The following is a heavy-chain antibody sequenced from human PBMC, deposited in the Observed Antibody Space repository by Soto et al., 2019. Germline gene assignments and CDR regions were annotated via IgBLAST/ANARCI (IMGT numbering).Heavy chain of an antibody. CDR3: AKDGYSSGWYVADY. D-gene: IGHD6-19*01. V-gene: IGHV3-30*18. CDR1: GFTFSSYG. Sequence: QVQLVESGGGVVQPGRSLRLSCAASGFTFSSYGMHWVRQAPGQGLEWVAVISYDGSNKYYADSVKGRFTISRDNSKNTLYLQMNSLRAEDTAVYYCAKDGYSSGWYVADYWGQGTLVTVS. CDR2: ISYDGSNK. J-gene: IGHJ4*02.